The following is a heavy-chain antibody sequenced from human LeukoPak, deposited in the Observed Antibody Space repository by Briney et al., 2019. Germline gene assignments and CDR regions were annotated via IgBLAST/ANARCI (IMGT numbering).Heavy chain of an antibody. CDR1: GFTFSSYS. J-gene: IGHJ5*02. D-gene: IGHD3-10*01. CDR3: ARDLLYGSAPGP. CDR2: ISSSSSYI. Sequence: GGSLRLSCAASGFTFSSYSMNWVRQAPGKGLEWVSSISSSSSYIYYADSVKGRFTISRGNAKNSLYLQMNSLRAEDTAVYYCARDLLYGSAPGPWGQGTLVTVSS. V-gene: IGHV3-21*01.